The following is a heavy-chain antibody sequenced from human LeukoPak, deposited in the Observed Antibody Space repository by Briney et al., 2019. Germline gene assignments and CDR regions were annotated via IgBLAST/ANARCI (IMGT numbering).Heavy chain of an antibody. J-gene: IGHJ4*02. CDR1: GLTFSREW. Sequence: GGSLRLSCEASGLTFSREWMHWVRQAPGKGLVWVSRINNDGSTTSYADSVKGRFTIPRDNSKNTLYLQMNSLRAEDTAVYYCAKVGYYDSGSYYTSGVDYWGQGTLVTVSS. V-gene: IGHV3-74*01. CDR3: AKVGYYDSGSYYTSGVDY. D-gene: IGHD3-10*01. CDR2: INNDGSTT.